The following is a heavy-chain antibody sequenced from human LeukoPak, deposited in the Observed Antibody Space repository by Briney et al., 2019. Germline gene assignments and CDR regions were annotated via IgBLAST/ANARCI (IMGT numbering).Heavy chain of an antibody. CDR3: ATPYYGSQSFLGY. CDR2: MSGSGGST. CDR1: GFTFGSFA. D-gene: IGHD3-10*01. J-gene: IGHJ4*02. Sequence: GGSLRLSCAASGFTFGSFAMNWVRQAPGKGLEWVSSMSGSGGSTYYADSVKGRFTISRDNSKNTLYLQMNSLRAEDTAVYYCATPYYGSQSFLGYWGQGTLVTVSS. V-gene: IGHV3-23*01.